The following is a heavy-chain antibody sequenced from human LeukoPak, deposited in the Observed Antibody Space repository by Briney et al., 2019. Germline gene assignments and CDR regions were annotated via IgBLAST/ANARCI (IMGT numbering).Heavy chain of an antibody. D-gene: IGHD1-1*01. J-gene: IGHJ4*02. V-gene: IGHV3-74*01. CDR1: GFNFRNYW. CDR3: ATDEAATGRLDY. Sequence: GGSLRLSCAASGFNFRNYWMHCVRQAPGKGLVWVSRINSDGSSTSYADSVKGRFTISRDNAENTLYLQINSLRAEDTAVYYCATDEAATGRLDYWGQGTLVTDSS. CDR2: INSDGSST.